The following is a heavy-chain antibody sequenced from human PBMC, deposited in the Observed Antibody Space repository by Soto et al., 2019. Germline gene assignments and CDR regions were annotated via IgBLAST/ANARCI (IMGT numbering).Heavy chain of an antibody. V-gene: IGHV3-30-3*01. CDR3: ARGHTAMVSAYFDY. D-gene: IGHD5-18*01. Sequence: GGSLRLSCAASGFTFSSYTMHWVRQAPGKGLEWVALISYNGNNKYYADSVKGRFNISRDNSKKTLYLQMNSLRADDTAVYYCARGHTAMVSAYFDYWAREPWSPSPQ. CDR2: ISYNGNNK. J-gene: IGHJ4*02. CDR1: GFTFSSYT.